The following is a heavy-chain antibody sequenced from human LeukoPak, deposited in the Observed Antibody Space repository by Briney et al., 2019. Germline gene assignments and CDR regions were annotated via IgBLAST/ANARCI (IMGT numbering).Heavy chain of an antibody. CDR3: AKHYMGSSYNHGLDC. Sequence: SETLSLTCTVSGGPISSGSYYWSWIRQPAGKGLEWIRRIYTSGSTNYNPSLKSRVTISVDTSKNQFSLKLSSVTAADTALYYCAKHYMGSSYNHGLDCWGQGTLVTVSS. CDR1: GGPISSGSYY. J-gene: IGHJ4*02. D-gene: IGHD3-10*01. CDR2: IYTSGST. V-gene: IGHV4-61*02.